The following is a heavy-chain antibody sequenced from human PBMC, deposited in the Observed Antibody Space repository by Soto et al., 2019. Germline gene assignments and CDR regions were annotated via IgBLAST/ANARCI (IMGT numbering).Heavy chain of an antibody. CDR1: GFTFSSYE. J-gene: IGHJ6*02. CDR2: ISSSSYTI. CDR3: ASTTYYYDSSGPKIPNYDYGRDV. V-gene: IGHV3-48*03. D-gene: IGHD3-22*01. Sequence: PGGSLRLSCAASGFTFSSYEMNWVRQAPGKGLEWVSYISSSSYTIYYADSVKGRFTISRDNAKNSLYLQMNSLRAEDTAVYYCASTTYYYDSSGPKIPNYDYGRDVWGQGTTVTVSS.